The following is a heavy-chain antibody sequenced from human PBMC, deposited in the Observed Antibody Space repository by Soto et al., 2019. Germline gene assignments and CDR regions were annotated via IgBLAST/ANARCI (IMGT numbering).Heavy chain of an antibody. J-gene: IGHJ5*02. CDR1: GFTFMNYA. Sequence: PGGSLRLSCVASGFTFMNYAMSWVRQAPGKGLEWVSGVRGSGDITKYIDSVKGRFTISRDNSKNTLYLQMSSLRAEDTAVYYCAKKEEAIGLLESYISSWGQGA. V-gene: IGHV3-23*01. D-gene: IGHD1-1*01. CDR3: AKKEEAIGLLESYISS. CDR2: VRGSGDIT.